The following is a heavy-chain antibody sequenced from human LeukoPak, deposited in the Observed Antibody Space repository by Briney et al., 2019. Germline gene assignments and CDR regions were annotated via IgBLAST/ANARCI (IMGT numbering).Heavy chain of an antibody. CDR3: VRDTALAAKFGNWHFGL. CDR1: GVTFSRYD. D-gene: IGHD6-19*01. Sequence: PGGSLRLSCAASGVTFSRYDMHWVRQGTGKNLEWVSAIGTAGDTYYPDSEKGRFTISRDNAKNSFYLQMNSLRAEDTAVYYCVRDTALAAKFGNWHFGLWGRGTLVTVSS. CDR2: IGTAGDT. J-gene: IGHJ2*01. V-gene: IGHV3-13*01.